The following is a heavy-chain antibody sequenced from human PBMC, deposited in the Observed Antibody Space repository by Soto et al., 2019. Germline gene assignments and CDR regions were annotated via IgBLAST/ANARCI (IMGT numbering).Heavy chain of an antibody. CDR2: IYYSGST. D-gene: IGHD2-2*01. J-gene: IGHJ4*02. Sequence: SETLSLTCNVSGGSISSGDYYWSWIRQPPGKGLEWIGYIYYSGSTYYNPSHKSRVTISVDTSKNQFSLKLSSVTAADTAVYYCARISAIHYYFDYWGQGTLVTVSS. CDR1: GGSISSGDYY. CDR3: ARISAIHYYFDY. V-gene: IGHV4-30-4*01.